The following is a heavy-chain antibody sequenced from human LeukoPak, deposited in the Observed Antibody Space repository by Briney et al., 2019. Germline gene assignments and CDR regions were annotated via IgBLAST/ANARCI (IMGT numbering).Heavy chain of an antibody. Sequence: GASVKVSCKASGGTFSSYAISWVRQAPGQGLEWMGGIIPIFGTANYAQKFQGRVTITADESTSTAYMELSSLRSEDTAVYYCARAKAPRLRDILTGYSVSTRNYYYYYMDVWGKGTTVTISS. CDR3: ARAKAPRLRDILTGYSVSTRNYYYYYMDV. D-gene: IGHD3-9*01. CDR1: GGTFSSYA. J-gene: IGHJ6*03. V-gene: IGHV1-69*13. CDR2: IIPIFGTA.